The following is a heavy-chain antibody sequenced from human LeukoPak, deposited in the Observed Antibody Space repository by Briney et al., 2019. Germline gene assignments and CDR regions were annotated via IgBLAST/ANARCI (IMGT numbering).Heavy chain of an antibody. Sequence: GGSLRLSCAASGFTFSSYAMSWVRQAPGKGLEWVGFIRSKAYGGTTEYAASVKGGFTISRDDSKSIAYLQMNSLKTEDTAVYYCTSGVILTGYSRVDYWGQGTLVTVSS. CDR1: GFTFSSYA. D-gene: IGHD3-9*01. J-gene: IGHJ4*02. CDR3: TSGVILTGYSRVDY. CDR2: IRSKAYGGTT. V-gene: IGHV3-49*04.